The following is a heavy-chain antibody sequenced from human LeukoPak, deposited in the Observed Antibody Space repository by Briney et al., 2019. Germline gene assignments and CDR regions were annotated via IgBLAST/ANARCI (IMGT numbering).Heavy chain of an antibody. J-gene: IGHJ5*02. CDR3: ARPGWELGRGWFDP. Sequence: SGTLSLTCAVSGGSISSSNWWSWVRQPPGKGLEWIGSIYYSGSTYYNPSLKSRVTISVDTSKNQFSLKLSSVTAADMAVYYCARPGWELGRGWFDPWGQGTLVTVSS. D-gene: IGHD1-26*01. V-gene: IGHV4-4*02. CDR2: IYYSGST. CDR1: GGSISSSNW.